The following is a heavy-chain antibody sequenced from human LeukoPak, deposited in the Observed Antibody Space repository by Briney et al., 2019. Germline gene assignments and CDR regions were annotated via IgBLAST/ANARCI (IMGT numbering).Heavy chain of an antibody. D-gene: IGHD3-10*01. CDR3: ARVGYYGSGSYYNGAFDI. J-gene: IGHJ3*02. CDR2: INPNSGGT. V-gene: IGHV1-2*04. Sequence: ASVKVSCKASGYTCTGYYMHWVRQAPGQGLEWMGWINPNSGGTNYAQKFQGWVTMTRDTSISTAYMELSRLRSDDTAVYCCARVGYYGSGSYYNGAFDIWGQGTMVTVSS. CDR1: GYTCTGYY.